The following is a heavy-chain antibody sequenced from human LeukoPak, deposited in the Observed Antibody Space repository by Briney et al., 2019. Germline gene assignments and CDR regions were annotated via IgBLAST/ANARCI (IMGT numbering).Heavy chain of an antibody. CDR1: GFTFTSYG. V-gene: IGHV1-18*01. CDR3: ARVGGPGHVTATVYTAQLGY. Sequence: GGSLRLSCAASGFTFTSYGISWVRQAPGQGLEWMGWISAYNGNTNYAQKLQGRVTMTTDTSTSTAYMELRSLRSEDTAVYYCARVGGPGHVTATVYTAQLGYWGQGTLVTVSS. CDR2: ISAYNGNT. J-gene: IGHJ4*02. D-gene: IGHD4-11*01.